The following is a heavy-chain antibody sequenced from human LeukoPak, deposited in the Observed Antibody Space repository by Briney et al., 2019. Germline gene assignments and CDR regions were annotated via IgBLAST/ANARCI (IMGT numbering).Heavy chain of an antibody. CDR2: IYYSGST. CDR1: GGSISSSSYY. V-gene: IGHV4-39*01. CDR3: ARLIVAAAVDY. Sequence: PSETLSLTCTVSGGSISSSSYYWGWIRQPPGKGLEWIGSIYYSGSTYYNPSLKSRVTISVDTSKNQFSLKLNSVTAADTAVYYCARLIVAAAVDYWGQGTLVTVSS. D-gene: IGHD6-13*01. J-gene: IGHJ4*02.